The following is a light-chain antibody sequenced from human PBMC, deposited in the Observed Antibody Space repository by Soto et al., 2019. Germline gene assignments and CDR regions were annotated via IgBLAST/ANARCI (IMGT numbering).Light chain of an antibody. CDR2: SAS. CDR3: QQYGKLPFT. V-gene: IGKV3-20*01. Sequence: EILLTQSPGTLSLSPGERATLSCRASQSINGNYFAWYQQKPGQAPRLLFYSASSRVTGIPGRLTASGYGTDLTITISRMENEDFAVYICQQYGKLPFTFGGGTQVDIK. J-gene: IGKJ4*01. CDR1: QSINGNY.